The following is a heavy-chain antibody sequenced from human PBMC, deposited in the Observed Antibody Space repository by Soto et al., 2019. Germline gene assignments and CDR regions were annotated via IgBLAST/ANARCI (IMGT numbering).Heavy chain of an antibody. V-gene: IGHV4-59*01. CDR3: ARVVVVTATYNWFDP. Sequence: PSETLSLTCTVSGGSISSYYWSWIRQPPGKGLEWIGYIYYSGSTNYNPSLKSRVTISVDTSKNQFSLKLSSVTAADTAVYYCARVVVVTATYNWFDPWGQGTLVTV. CDR1: GGSISSYY. CDR2: IYYSGST. J-gene: IGHJ5*02. D-gene: IGHD2-21*02.